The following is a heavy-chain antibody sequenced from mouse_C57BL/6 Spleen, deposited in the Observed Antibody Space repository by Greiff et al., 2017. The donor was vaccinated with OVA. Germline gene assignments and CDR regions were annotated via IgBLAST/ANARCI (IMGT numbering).Heavy chain of an antibody. D-gene: IGHD2-12*01. V-gene: IGHV5-17*01. J-gene: IGHJ3*01. CDR1: GFTFSDYG. Sequence: VQLKESGGGLVKPGGSLKLSCAASGFTFSDYGMHWVRQAPEKGLEWVAYISSGSSTIYYADTVKGRFTISRDNATNTLFLQMTSLRSEDTAMYYCASYDAWFAYWGQGTLVTVSA. CDR3: ASYDAWFAY. CDR2: ISSGSSTI.